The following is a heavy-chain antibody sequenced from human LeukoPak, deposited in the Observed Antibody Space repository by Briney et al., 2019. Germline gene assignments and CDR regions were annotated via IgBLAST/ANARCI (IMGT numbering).Heavy chain of an antibody. Sequence: GGSLRLSCAASGFTFSSYAMSWVRQAPGKGLEWVSLISWDGGSTYYADSVKGRFTISRDNSKNSLYLQMNSLRTEDTALYYCAKDSGEEGIFDYWGQGTLVTVSS. CDR2: ISWDGGST. V-gene: IGHV3-43*02. CDR1: GFTFSSYA. J-gene: IGHJ4*02. CDR3: AKDSGEEGIFDY. D-gene: IGHD2-21*01.